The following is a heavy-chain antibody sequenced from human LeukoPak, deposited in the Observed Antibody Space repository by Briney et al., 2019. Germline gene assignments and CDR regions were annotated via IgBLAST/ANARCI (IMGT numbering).Heavy chain of an antibody. D-gene: IGHD3-10*01. J-gene: IGHJ4*02. V-gene: IGHV3-23*01. CDR3: ARDGEAKAFDY. Sequence: GGSLRLACAASGFTFSSYAMTWVRQAPGQGLEWVSAISTSGGSTYYADSVKGRFTISRDNSKNTLYLQMNSLRAEDTAVYYCARDGEAKAFDYWGQGTLVTVSS. CDR2: ISTSGGST. CDR1: GFTFSSYA.